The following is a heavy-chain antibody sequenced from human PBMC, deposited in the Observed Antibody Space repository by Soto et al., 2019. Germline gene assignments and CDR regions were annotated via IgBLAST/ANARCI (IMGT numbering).Heavy chain of an antibody. CDR2: ISAYNGNT. V-gene: IGHV1-18*01. J-gene: IGHJ3*02. D-gene: IGHD3-22*01. CDR1: GYTFTSYG. Sequence: ASVKVSCKASGYTFTSYGISWVRQAPGQGLEWMGWISAYNGNTNYAQKLQGRVTMTTDTSTSAAYMELRSLRSDGTAVYYCASHYDSSGYDAFDIWGQGTMVTVSS. CDR3: ASHYDSSGYDAFDI.